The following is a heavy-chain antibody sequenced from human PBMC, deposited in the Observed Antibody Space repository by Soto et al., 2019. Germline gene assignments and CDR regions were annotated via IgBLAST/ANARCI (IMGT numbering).Heavy chain of an antibody. J-gene: IGHJ6*04. CDR2: ISAYNGNT. V-gene: IGHV1-18*01. CDR3: ATYYYDSRDNYYYYGMAV. Sequence: QVQLVQSGAEVKKPGASVKVSCKASGYTFTSYGISWVRQAPGQGLEWMGWISAYNGNTNYAQKLQGRVTMTTDTSTSTAYMELRSMRSDDTAVYYCATYYYDSRDNYYYYGMAVWGKGTTVTVSS. D-gene: IGHD3-22*01. CDR1: GYTFTSYG.